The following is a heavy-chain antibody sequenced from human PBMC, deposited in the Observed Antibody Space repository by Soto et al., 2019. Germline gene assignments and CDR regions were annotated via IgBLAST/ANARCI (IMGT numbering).Heavy chain of an antibody. CDR2: VNSDGSGT. J-gene: IGHJ6*02. CDR1: GFSFRSYW. CDR3: TRANGPAAIGHFHYGMDV. D-gene: IGHD2-2*02. V-gene: IGHV3-74*01. Sequence: GGSLRLSCVASGFSFRSYWMHWVRQAPGKGLVWVSRVNSDGSGTSYADSVEGRLTISRDNAKNTLYLQMNSLRAEDTAVYYCTRANGPAAIGHFHYGMDVWGQGTTVTVSS.